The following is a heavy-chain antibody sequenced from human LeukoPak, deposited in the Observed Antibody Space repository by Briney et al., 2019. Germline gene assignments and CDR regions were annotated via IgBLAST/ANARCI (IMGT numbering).Heavy chain of an antibody. V-gene: IGHV4-39*07. Sequence: PSETLSLTCTVSGGSISSSSYYWGWIRQPPGKGLEWIGSIYYSGSTYYNPSLKSRVTISVDTSKNQFSLKLSSVTAADTAVYYCATPSRRMVIVGADDAFDIWGQGTMVTVSS. CDR1: GGSISSSSYY. CDR2: IYYSGST. J-gene: IGHJ3*02. CDR3: ATPSRRMVIVGADDAFDI. D-gene: IGHD1-26*01.